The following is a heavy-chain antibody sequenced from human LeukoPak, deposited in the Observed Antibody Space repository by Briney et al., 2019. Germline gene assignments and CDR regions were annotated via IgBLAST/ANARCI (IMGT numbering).Heavy chain of an antibody. Sequence: GWSVTLSCAASGLTSSSYWMHWVRQAPGKGRVWVSRINSDGSRTSYADSVKGRFTISSDNAKNTLSLQMNSLRPEDTALYYCARGGSYSSNAFDIWGQGTMVTVSA. CDR3: ARGGSYSSNAFDI. CDR1: GLTSSSYW. J-gene: IGHJ3*02. V-gene: IGHV3-74*01. D-gene: IGHD1-26*01. CDR2: INSDGSRT.